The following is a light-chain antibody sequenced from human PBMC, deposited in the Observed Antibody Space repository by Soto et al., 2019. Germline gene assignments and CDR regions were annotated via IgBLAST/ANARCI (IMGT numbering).Light chain of an antibody. CDR1: QSVSSSY. CDR2: GAS. J-gene: IGKJ3*01. CDR3: QQYGSSFT. V-gene: IGKV3-20*01. Sequence: EIVVTQSPGTLSLSPGERATLSCRASQSVSSSYLAWYQQKPGQAPMLLIYGASSRATGIPVRFSGSGSGTDFTLTISRLEPEDFAVYYCQQYGSSFTFGPGTKVDIK.